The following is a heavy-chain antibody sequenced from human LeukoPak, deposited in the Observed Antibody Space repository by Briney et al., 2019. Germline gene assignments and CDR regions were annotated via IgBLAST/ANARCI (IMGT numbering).Heavy chain of an antibody. CDR2: INPNSGGT. CDR1: GYTFTGYY. CDR3: ARVAPGWMATNPPFDY. V-gene: IGHV1-2*02. Sequence: ASVKVSCKASGYTFTGYYMHWVRQARGQGLEWMGWINPNSGGTNYAQQCQGRVPTPRDTPIFTAYIELSSLRSDDTAGYYCARVAPGWMATNPPFDYWGQGTLVTVSS. J-gene: IGHJ4*02. D-gene: IGHD5-24*01.